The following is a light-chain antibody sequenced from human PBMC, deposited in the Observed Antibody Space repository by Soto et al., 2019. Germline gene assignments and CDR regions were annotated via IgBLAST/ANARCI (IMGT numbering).Light chain of an antibody. V-gene: IGKV3-20*01. Sequence: DIVFTQSPGTLSLSPVDRATLSCRASQMVSSSYLAWYQQKPGQAPRLLIYGASSRPTGIPDRFSGSGSGTDFTLTISRLEPEDFAVYYCQQYGSSALTFGGGTKVDIK. CDR3: QQYGSSALT. CDR2: GAS. J-gene: IGKJ4*01. CDR1: QMVSSSY.